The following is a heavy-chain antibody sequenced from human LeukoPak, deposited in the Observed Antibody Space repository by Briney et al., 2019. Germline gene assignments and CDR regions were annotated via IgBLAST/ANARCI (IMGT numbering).Heavy chain of an antibody. CDR3: ARGPMRCSSTSCYYYYYYGMDV. V-gene: IGHV4-34*01. Sequence: SETLSLTCAVYGGSFSGYYWSWIRQPPGKGLEWIGEINHSGSTNYDPSLKSRATISVDTSKNQFSLKLSSVTAADTAVYYCARGPMRCSSTSCYYYYYYGMDVWGQGTTVTVSS. J-gene: IGHJ6*02. CDR2: INHSGST. D-gene: IGHD2-2*01. CDR1: GGSFSGYY.